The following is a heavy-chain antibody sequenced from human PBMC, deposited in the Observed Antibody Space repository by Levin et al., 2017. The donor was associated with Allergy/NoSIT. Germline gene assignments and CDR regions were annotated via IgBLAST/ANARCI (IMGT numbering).Heavy chain of an antibody. Sequence: GGSLRLSCAASGFTFSSYGMHWVRQAPGKGLEWVAVIWYDGSNKYYADSVKGRFTISRDNSKNTLYLQMNSLRAEDTAVYYCARDGYYDCWSGYYTFGGTAGYYGMDVWGQGTTVTVSS. CDR2: IWYDGSNK. CDR1: GFTFSSYG. J-gene: IGHJ6*02. CDR3: ARDGYYDCWSGYYTFGGTAGYYGMDV. V-gene: IGHV3-33*01. D-gene: IGHD3-3*01.